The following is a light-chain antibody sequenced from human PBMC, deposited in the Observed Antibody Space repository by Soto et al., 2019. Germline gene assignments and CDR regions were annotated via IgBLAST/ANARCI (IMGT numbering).Light chain of an antibody. CDR3: QQYDNWRT. Sequence: EIVMTQSPGILSVSPGERATLSCRASQSVTTKLAWYQQKPGQAPRLLIYDASTRATGIPGRFSGSGSGTEFTLTISSLQSEDFAVYYCQQYDNWRTFGQGTKVEIK. J-gene: IGKJ1*01. CDR2: DAS. CDR1: QSVTTK. V-gene: IGKV3-15*01.